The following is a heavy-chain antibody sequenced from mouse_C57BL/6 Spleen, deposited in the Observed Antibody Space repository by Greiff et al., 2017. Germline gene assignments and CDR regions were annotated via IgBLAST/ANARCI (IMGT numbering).Heavy chain of an antibody. D-gene: IGHD2-4*01. CDR3: ASPYYDYGFAY. CDR1: GYTFTSYW. V-gene: IGHV1-59*01. Sequence: QVHVKQPGAELVRPGTSVKLSCKASGYTFTSYWMHWVKQRPGQGLEWIGVIDPSDSYTNYNQKFKGKATLTVDTSSSTAYMQLSSLTSEDSAVYYCASPYYDYGFAYWGQGTLVTVSA. J-gene: IGHJ3*01. CDR2: IDPSDSYT.